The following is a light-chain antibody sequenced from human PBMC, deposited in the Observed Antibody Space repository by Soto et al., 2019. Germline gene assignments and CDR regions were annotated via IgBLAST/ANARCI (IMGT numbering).Light chain of an antibody. CDR1: HSFNSH. CDR3: QQYKNWPL. CDR2: GAS. V-gene: IGKV3-15*01. J-gene: IGKJ1*01. Sequence: MGVTRSSATVSVSPGERVTLSCRTSHSFNSHVAWYQHKPCQAPRLLLYGASTRATGIPVRFSGSGFGTEFTLTISSLQSEDFAVYYCQQYKNWPLFGQGTKVDIK.